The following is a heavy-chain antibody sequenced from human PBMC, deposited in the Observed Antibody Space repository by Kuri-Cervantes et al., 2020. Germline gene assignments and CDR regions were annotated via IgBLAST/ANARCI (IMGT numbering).Heavy chain of an antibody. V-gene: IGHV3-66*01. CDR2: IYSGGST. CDR1: GFTVSSNY. CDR3: AKGVTPGLRYFDWLSDY. J-gene: IGHJ4*02. D-gene: IGHD3-9*01. Sequence: ETLSLTCAASGFTVSSNYMSWVRQAPGKGLEWVSVIYSGGSTYYADSVKGRFTISRDNSKNTLYLQMNSLRAEDTAVYYCAKGVTPGLRYFDWLSDYWGQGTLVTVSS.